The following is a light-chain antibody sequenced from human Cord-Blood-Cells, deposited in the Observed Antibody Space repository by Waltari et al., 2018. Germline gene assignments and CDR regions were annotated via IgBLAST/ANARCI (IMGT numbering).Light chain of an antibody. Sequence: QSALTQPRSVSGSPGQSVTISCTGTSSDVGGYNYVSWYQQHPGKAPKLMIYDVSKRPAGVLDRFSGSKSGNTASLTISGLQAEDEADYYCCSYAGSYTLVVFGGGTKLTVL. CDR1: SSDVGGYNY. CDR3: CSYAGSYTLVV. CDR2: DVS. V-gene: IGLV2-11*01. J-gene: IGLJ2*01.